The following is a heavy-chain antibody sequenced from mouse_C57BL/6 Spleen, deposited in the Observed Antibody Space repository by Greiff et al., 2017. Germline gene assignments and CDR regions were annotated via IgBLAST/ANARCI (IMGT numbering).Heavy chain of an antibody. CDR3: ARGYGSSYGYFDV. V-gene: IGHV1-26*01. Sequence: EVQLHQSGPELVKPGASVKISCKASGYTFTDYYMNWVKQSHGKSLEWIGDINPNNGGTSYNQKFKGKATLTVDKSSSTAYMELRSLTSEDSAVYYCARGYGSSYGYFDVWGTGTTVTVSS. D-gene: IGHD1-1*01. CDR1: GYTFTDYY. J-gene: IGHJ1*03. CDR2: INPNNGGT.